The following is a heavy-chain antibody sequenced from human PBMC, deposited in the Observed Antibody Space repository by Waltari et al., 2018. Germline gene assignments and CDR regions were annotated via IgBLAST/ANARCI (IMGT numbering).Heavy chain of an antibody. CDR2: IIPIFGTA. CDR1: GVPFSSSA. J-gene: IGHJ6*02. CDR3: ARDSKSSGWYSTLYYYYGMDV. V-gene: IGHV1-69*01. D-gene: IGHD6-19*01. Sequence: VQLVQSGAEVKQPGSSVKVSCKASGVPFSSSAISWMRQAPGPGIEGMGVIIPIFGTANYAQKFQERVTSTADESTSTAYMELSSLRSEDRAVYYCARDSKSSGWYSTLYYYYGMDVWGQGTTVTVSS.